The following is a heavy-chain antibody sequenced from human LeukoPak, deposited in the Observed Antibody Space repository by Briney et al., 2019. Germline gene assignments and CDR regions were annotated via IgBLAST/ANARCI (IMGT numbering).Heavy chain of an antibody. V-gene: IGHV3-23*01. Sequence: GGSLRLSCAASGFTFSSYSMNWVRQAPGKGLEWVSSISGSGGSTYYADSVKGRFTISRDNSRDTLYLQMNSLRAEDTAVYYCAKGYYDYVWGSYYFDYWGQGTLVTVSS. CDR3: AKGYYDYVWGSYYFDY. J-gene: IGHJ4*02. CDR1: GFTFSSYS. CDR2: ISGSGGST. D-gene: IGHD3-16*01.